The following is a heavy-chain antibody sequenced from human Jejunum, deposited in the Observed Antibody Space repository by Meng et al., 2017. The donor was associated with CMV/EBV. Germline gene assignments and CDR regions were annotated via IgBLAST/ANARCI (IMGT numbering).Heavy chain of an antibody. J-gene: IGHJ5*02. CDR2: TYFRSNWSH. Sequence: SGDSVSSNRAAWNWIRQSPLRGLEGLGRTYFRSNWSHDYALSVKGRITINPDTSKNQFSLHLTSLTPEDTAVYYCVRSSTTGGFDRWGQGTLVTVSS. CDR1: GDSVSSNRAA. CDR3: VRSSTTGGFDR. V-gene: IGHV6-1*01. D-gene: IGHD1-1*01.